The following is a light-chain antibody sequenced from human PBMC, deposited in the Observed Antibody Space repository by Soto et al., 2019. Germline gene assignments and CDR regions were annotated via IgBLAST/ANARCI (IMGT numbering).Light chain of an antibody. Sequence: QSVLTQPPSASGTPGQRVTISCSGISSNIGRNPVNWYQQLPGAAPKLLIYSDNNRPSGVPDRFTGSKSGTSASLAISGLQSEDEADYYWSAWDDSLSGRVFGGGTKLTVL. J-gene: IGLJ3*02. CDR2: SDN. CDR3: SAWDDSLSGRV. V-gene: IGLV1-44*01. CDR1: SSNIGRNP.